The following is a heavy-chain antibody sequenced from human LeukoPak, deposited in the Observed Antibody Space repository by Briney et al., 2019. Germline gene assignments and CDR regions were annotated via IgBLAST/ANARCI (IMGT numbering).Heavy chain of an antibody. D-gene: IGHD3-22*01. J-gene: IGHJ4*02. CDR1: GGTFSSYA. CDR2: IIPIFGTA. Sequence: SVKVPCKASGGTFSSYAISWVRQAPGQGLEWMGGIIPIFGTANYAQKFQGRVTITADESTSTAYMELSSLRSEDTAVYYCAVNYYDSSGYFGYWGQGTLVTVSS. CDR3: AVNYYDSSGYFGY. V-gene: IGHV1-69*01.